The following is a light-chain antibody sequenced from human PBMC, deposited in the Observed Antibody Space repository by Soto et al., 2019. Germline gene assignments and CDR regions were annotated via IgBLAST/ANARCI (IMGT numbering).Light chain of an antibody. CDR3: QQYGSSPPRWT. CDR1: QSVSSSY. Sequence: EIVLTQSPATLSLSPVEIATLSRSASQSVSSSYLAWYQQKPGQAPRLLIYGASSRATGIPDRFSGSGSGTDFTLTISRLEPEDFAVYYCQQYGSSPPRWTFGQGTKVDI. J-gene: IGKJ1*01. V-gene: IGKV3-20*01. CDR2: GAS.